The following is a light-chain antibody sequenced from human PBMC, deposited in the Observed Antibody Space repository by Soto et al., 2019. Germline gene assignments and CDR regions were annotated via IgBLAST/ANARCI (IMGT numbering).Light chain of an antibody. J-gene: IGKJ2*01. CDR1: QSVLYSSNNKNY. CDR2: WAS. CDR3: QQYESTPPT. Sequence: DIVMTKSPDSLAVSLGERATINCKSSQSVLYSSNNKNYLAWYQQRPGQPPKLLIYWASTRESGFPDRFSGSGFGTDFTLTITCLQAEDVAVYYCQQYESTPPTFGQGTKLEIK. V-gene: IGKV4-1*01.